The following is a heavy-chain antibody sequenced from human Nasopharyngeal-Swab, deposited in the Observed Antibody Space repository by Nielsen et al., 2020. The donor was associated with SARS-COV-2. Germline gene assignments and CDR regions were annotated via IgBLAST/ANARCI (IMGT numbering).Heavy chain of an antibody. Sequence: GGSLRLSCAASGFTFSNAWMSWVRQAPGKGLEWVGRIKSKTDGGTTDYAAPVKGRFTISRDDSKNTLYLQMNSLKTEDTAVYYCTTGSSDWYHYYYGMDVWGQGTTVTVSS. CDR2: IKSKTDGGTT. D-gene: IGHD6-19*01. CDR3: TTGSSDWYHYYYGMDV. J-gene: IGHJ6*02. CDR1: GFTFSNAW. V-gene: IGHV3-15*01.